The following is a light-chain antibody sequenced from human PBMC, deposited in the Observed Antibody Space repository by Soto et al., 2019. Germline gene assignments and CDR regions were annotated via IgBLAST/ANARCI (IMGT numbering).Light chain of an antibody. CDR3: ASYTRTTTLV. CDR1: ISDIGGYNF. Sequence: QSALTQPASVSGSPGQSITISCTGTISDIGGYNFISWYQHHPGKAPKLVIYDVNNRPSGISYRFSGSKSGNTASLTISGRQAEDEADYYCASYTRTTTLVFGGGTKLTVL. V-gene: IGLV2-14*01. J-gene: IGLJ2*01. CDR2: DVN.